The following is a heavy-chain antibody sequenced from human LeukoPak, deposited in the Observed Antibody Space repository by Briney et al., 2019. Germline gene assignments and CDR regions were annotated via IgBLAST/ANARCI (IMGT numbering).Heavy chain of an antibody. CDR1: GFTFSSYA. CDR3: AKDRWRAVAGYFDY. V-gene: IGHV3-30*04. Sequence: PGGSLRLSCAASGFTFSSYAMHWVRQAPGKGLEWVAVISYDGSNKYYADSVKGRFTISRDNSKNTLYLQMNSLRAEDTAVYYCAKDRWRAVAGYFDYWGQGTLVTVSS. CDR2: ISYDGSNK. D-gene: IGHD6-19*01. J-gene: IGHJ4*02.